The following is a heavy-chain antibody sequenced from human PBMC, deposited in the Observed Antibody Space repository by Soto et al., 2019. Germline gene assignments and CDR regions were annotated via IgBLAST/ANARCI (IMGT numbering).Heavy chain of an antibody. D-gene: IGHD6-13*01. CDR2: ISGSGGST. CDR1: GFTVSSYA. J-gene: IGHJ6*04. CDR3: AKDQAAGIYYYYGMDV. Sequence: GGSLRLSCAASGFTVSSYAMSWVRQAPGKGLEWVSAISGSGGSTYYADSVKGRFTISRDNSKNTLYLQMNSLRAEDTAVYYCAKDQAAGIYYYYGMDVWGKGTTVTVSS. V-gene: IGHV3-23*01.